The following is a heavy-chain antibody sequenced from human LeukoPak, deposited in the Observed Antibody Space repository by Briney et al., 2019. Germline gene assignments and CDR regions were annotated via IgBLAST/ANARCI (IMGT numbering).Heavy chain of an antibody. CDR2: INPNSGGT. CDR3: ARVKRYYYGSGTFDY. D-gene: IGHD3-10*01. V-gene: IGHV1-2*02. J-gene: IGHJ4*02. Sequence: ASVKVSCKASGYTFTGYYMHWVRQAPGQGLEWMGWINPNSGGTNYAQKFQGRVTMTRDTSISTAYMELSRLRSDDTAVYYCARVKRYYYGSGTFDYWGQGTLATVSS. CDR1: GYTFTGYY.